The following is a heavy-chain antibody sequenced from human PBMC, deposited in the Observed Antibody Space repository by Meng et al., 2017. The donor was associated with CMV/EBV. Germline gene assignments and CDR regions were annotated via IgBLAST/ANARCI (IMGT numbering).Heavy chain of an antibody. D-gene: IGHD3-3*01. V-gene: IGHV6-1*01. CDR1: GDSVSSNSAA. CDR2: TYYGSKWYN. J-gene: IGHJ5*02. Sequence: SQTLSLTCAISGDSVSSNSAAWNWIRQSPSRGLEWLGRTYYGSKWYNDYAVSVKSRITINPDTSKNQFSLQLSSVTPEDTAVYYCARETIFGVVIIWDWFDPWGQGTLVTVSS. CDR3: ARETIFGVVIIWDWFDP.